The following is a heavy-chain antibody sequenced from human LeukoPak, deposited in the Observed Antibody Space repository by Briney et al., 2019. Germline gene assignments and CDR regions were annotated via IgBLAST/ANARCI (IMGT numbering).Heavy chain of an antibody. CDR2: ISSDGGST. D-gene: IGHD5-24*01. Sequence: GGSLRLSCAASRFTFSNYAMHWIRQAPGKGLEYVSSISSDGGSTYYANSVKGRFTISRDNSKNTLYLQMGSLRAEDMALYYCARDGMLSTGGYRGYFDFWGQGTLVTVSS. CDR1: RFTFSNYA. J-gene: IGHJ4*02. V-gene: IGHV3-64*01. CDR3: ARDGMLSTGGYRGYFDF.